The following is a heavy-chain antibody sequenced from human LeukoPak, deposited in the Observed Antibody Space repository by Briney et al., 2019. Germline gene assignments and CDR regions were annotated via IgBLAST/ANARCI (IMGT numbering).Heavy chain of an antibody. CDR2: ISGSGGST. V-gene: IGHV3-23*01. Sequence: GGSLRHSCAASGFTFSSYAMSWVRQAPGKGLEWVSAISGSGGSTYYADSAKGRFTISRDNSKNTLYLQMNSLRAEDTAVYYCAKHVVAGIFLVYYFDYWGQGTLVTVSS. J-gene: IGHJ4*02. D-gene: IGHD6-19*01. CDR3: AKHVVAGIFLVYYFDY. CDR1: GFTFSSYA.